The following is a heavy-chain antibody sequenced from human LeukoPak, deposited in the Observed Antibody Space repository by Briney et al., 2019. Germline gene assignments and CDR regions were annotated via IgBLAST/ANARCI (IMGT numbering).Heavy chain of an antibody. CDR1: GFTFDDYG. V-gene: IGHV3-20*04. CDR3: GRLDFWSGYYRGYYYMDV. J-gene: IGHJ6*03. D-gene: IGHD3-3*01. Sequence: GGSLRLSCAASGFTFDDYGMSWVRQAPGKGLEWVSGINWNGGSTGYADSVEGRFTISRDTARNSLYLQMNSLRAEDTALYYCGRLDFWSGYYRGYYYMDVWGKGTTVTVSS. CDR2: INWNGGST.